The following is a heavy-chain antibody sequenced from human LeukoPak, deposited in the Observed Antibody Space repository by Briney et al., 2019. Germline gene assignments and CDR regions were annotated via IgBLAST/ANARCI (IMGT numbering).Heavy chain of an antibody. Sequence: SGPTLVNPTQTLTLTCTFSWFSLSTSGMWVSWIRQPPRKALEVLALIAWYGDKPYSTSLKASLTISKDTSKNQVVLTMTNMDPVDTATYYCARMWYSSSTFDYWGQGTLVTVSS. D-gene: IGHD6-6*01. V-gene: IGHV2-70*01. J-gene: IGHJ4*02. CDR3: ARMWYSSSTFDY. CDR2: IAWYGDK. CDR1: WFSLSTSGMW.